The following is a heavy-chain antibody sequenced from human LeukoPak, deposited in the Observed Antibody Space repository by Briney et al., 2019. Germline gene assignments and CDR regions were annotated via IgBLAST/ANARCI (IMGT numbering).Heavy chain of an antibody. D-gene: IGHD3-3*01. CDR2: IRSKAYGGTT. V-gene: IGHV3-49*03. Sequence: GGSLRLSCTASGFTFGDYAMSWFREAPGEGLEWVGFIRSKAYGGTTEYAASVKGRFSISRDDSKSIAYLQMNSLKTEDTAVYYCTRDSLDDFWSGSNYYFDYWGQGTLVTVSS. CDR3: TRDSLDDFWSGSNYYFDY. J-gene: IGHJ4*02. CDR1: GFTFGDYA.